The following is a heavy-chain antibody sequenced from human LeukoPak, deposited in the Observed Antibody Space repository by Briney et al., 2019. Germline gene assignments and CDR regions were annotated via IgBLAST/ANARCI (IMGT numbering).Heavy chain of an antibody. CDR2: INPNSGGT. Sequence: GASVKVSCKASGYSFTGYYMHWVRQAPGQGLEWMGWINPNSGGTKYAQKFKGRVTMTRDTSISTAYMELSRLRSDDTAVYYCARDQSKRLRYFDWSTLPDAFDIWGQGTMVTVSS. D-gene: IGHD3-9*01. CDR3: ARDQSKRLRYFDWSTLPDAFDI. CDR1: GYSFTGYY. V-gene: IGHV1-2*02. J-gene: IGHJ3*02.